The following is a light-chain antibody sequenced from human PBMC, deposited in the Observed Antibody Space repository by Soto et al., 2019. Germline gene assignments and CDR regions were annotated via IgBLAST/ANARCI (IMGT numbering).Light chain of an antibody. CDR2: WAS. CDR1: QSVLYSSNNRNY. V-gene: IGKV4-1*01. Sequence: DIVMTQSPDSLAVSLGERATINCKSSQSVLYSSNNRNYLAWYQQKPGQPPKLLIYWASTRESGVPDRFSGSGSETDFTLTISSRQAEDVAVYYCHQYYSTPPTFGQGTKVEIK. CDR3: HQYYSTPPT. J-gene: IGKJ1*01.